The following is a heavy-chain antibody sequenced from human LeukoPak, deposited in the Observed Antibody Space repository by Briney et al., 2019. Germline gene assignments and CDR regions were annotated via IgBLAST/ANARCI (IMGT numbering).Heavy chain of an antibody. Sequence: SETLSLTCTVSGGSISSYYWSWIRQPPGKGLEWIGYIYYSGSTNYNPSLKSRVTKSVDTSKNQFSLKLSSVTAADTAVYYCARDRQSHYDFWSGYQGHWFDPWGQGTLVTVSS. CDR1: GGSISSYY. J-gene: IGHJ5*02. CDR2: IYYSGST. CDR3: ARDRQSHYDFWSGYQGHWFDP. V-gene: IGHV4-59*01. D-gene: IGHD3-3*01.